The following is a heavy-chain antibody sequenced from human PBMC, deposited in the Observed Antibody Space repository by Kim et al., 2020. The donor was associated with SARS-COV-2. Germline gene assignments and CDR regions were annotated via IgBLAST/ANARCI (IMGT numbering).Heavy chain of an antibody. V-gene: IGHV3-30*01. J-gene: IGHJ4*02. D-gene: IGHD5-18*01. Sequence: VKGRFTTSRDTSKNTLYLQMNSLRAEDTAVYYCAREGVDTAMVLPYYFDYWGQGTLVTVSS. CDR3: AREGVDTAMVLPYYFDY.